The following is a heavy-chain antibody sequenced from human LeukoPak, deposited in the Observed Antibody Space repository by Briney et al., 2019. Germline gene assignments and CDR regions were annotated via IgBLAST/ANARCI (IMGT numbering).Heavy chain of an antibody. Sequence: GGSLRLSCAASRFTFSNYGMHWVRQAPGKGLEWVSSISSSSSSYIYYADSVKGRFTISRDNAKNSLYLQMNSLRAEDTAVYYCARDSPQTWGQGTLVTVSS. CDR1: RFTFSNYG. CDR3: ARDSPQT. J-gene: IGHJ5*02. V-gene: IGHV3-21*01. CDR2: ISSSSSSYI.